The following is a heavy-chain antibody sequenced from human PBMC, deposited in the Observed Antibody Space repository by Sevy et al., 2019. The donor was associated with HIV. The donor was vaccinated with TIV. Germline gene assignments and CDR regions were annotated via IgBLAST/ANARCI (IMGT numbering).Heavy chain of an antibody. D-gene: IGHD6-19*01. J-gene: IGHJ5*02. CDR1: GFTFSSYS. CDR3: VRDRLSSGRNWFDP. CDR2: ISSSSSYI. Sequence: GGSLRLSCAASGFTFSSYSMNWVRPAPGKGLEWVSSISSSSSYIHYADSVKGRFTISRDNAKNSLYLQMNSLRAEDTGVYYCVRDRLSSGRNWFDPWGQGTLVTVSS. V-gene: IGHV3-21*01.